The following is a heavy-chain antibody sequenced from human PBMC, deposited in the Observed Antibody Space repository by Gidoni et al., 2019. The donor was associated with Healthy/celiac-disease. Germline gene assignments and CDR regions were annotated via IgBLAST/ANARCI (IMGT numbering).Heavy chain of an antibody. CDR3: AKSLGYCSGGSCYKAYGMDV. D-gene: IGHD2-15*01. CDR2: ISYDGTNK. CDR1: GFTFSTYG. J-gene: IGHJ6*02. V-gene: IGHV3-30*18. Sequence: QVQLVESGGGVVQPGRSLRRSCAASGFTFSTYGMHWVRQAPGKGLEWVAVISYDGTNKYYADSVKGRFTISRDNSKNTLYLQMNSLRAEDTAVYYCAKSLGYCSGGSCYKAYGMDVWGQGTTVTVSS.